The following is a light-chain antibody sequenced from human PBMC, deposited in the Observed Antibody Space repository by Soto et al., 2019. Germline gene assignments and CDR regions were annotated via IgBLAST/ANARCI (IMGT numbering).Light chain of an antibody. V-gene: IGKV2-28*01. Sequence: DIVMTQSPLSLPVTPGEPASISCRSSQSLLHSNGYNYLDWYLQKPGQSPQLLIYLGSNRASGVTARCCGSGSGTDFTLIISRVEAEDVGVYYCMQALQTPPYTFGQGTKLEIK. CDR3: MQALQTPPYT. CDR1: QSLLHSNGYNY. CDR2: LGS. J-gene: IGKJ2*01.